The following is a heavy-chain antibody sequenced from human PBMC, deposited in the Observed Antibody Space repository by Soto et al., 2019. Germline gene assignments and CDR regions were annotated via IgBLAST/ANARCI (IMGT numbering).Heavy chain of an antibody. D-gene: IGHD3-3*01. V-gene: IGHV3-23*01. CDR3: AKDLGFLDDDFGAFDI. CDR1: GFTLSSYA. J-gene: IGHJ3*02. CDR2: ISGSGGST. Sequence: GGSLRLSCAASGFTLSSYAMSWVRQAPGKGLEWVSAISGSGGSTYYADSVKGRFTISRDNSKNTLYLQMNSLRAEDTAVYYCAKDLGFLDDDFGAFDIWGQGTMVTVSS.